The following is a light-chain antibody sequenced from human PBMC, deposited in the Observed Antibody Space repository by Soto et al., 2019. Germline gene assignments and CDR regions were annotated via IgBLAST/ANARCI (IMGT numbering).Light chain of an antibody. V-gene: IGKV1-8*01. Sequence: AIRMTQSPSSFSASTGDRVTITCRASQGISSYLAWYQQKPGKAPKLLIYAASTLQSGVPSRFSGSGSGTDFTLTISCLQSEDFAPYYCQQYYSYPSTFGQGTRLEI. J-gene: IGKJ5*01. CDR1: QGISSY. CDR3: QQYYSYPST. CDR2: AAS.